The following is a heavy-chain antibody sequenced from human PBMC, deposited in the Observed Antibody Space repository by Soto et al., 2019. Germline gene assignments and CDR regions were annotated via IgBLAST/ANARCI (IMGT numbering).Heavy chain of an antibody. V-gene: IGHV1-3*01. CDR1: VCTFTRCG. CDR3: ARGGYFDSSNYLDY. Sequence: GASVKVSCQASVCTFTRCGINWVRQAPGRGLEWMGWINPGNGNTKYSQQFQGRVIIDRDTSASTAYMELSSLSPADTAVYYCARGGYFDSSNYLDYWGLGTLVTVSS. J-gene: IGHJ4*02. D-gene: IGHD3-22*01. CDR2: INPGNGNT.